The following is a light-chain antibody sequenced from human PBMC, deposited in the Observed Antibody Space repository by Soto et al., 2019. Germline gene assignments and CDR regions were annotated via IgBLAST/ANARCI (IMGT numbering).Light chain of an antibody. CDR1: QSVSSSY. J-gene: IGKJ3*01. CDR2: GAF. V-gene: IGKV3-15*01. Sequence: EIVLTQSPGTLSLSPGERATLSCRASQSVSSSYLAWYQQKPGQAPNLLIYGAFTRATGIPARFSGSGSGTEFTLTISSLQSEDFAVYYCQQYNNWPPVTFGPGTKVDN. CDR3: QQYNNWPPVT.